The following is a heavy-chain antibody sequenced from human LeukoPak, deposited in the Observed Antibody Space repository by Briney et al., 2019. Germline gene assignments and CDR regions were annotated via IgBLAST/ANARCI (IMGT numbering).Heavy chain of an antibody. J-gene: IGHJ4*02. CDR3: ARDAYSNDEGPDYFDY. Sequence: GGSLRLSCAASGFNFNIYSMHWVRQAPGRGLEWVSYISSISRTIYYADSVKGRFTVSRHNDKNSLYLQTSSLRVVETGVYDWARDAYSNDEGPDYFDYWGRGTLVTVSS. CDR1: GFNFNIYS. D-gene: IGHD4-11*01. CDR2: ISSISRTI. V-gene: IGHV3-48*04.